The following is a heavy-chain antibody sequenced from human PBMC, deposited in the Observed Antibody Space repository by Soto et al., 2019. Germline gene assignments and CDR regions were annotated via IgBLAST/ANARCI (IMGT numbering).Heavy chain of an antibody. D-gene: IGHD6-19*01. CDR1: GFTFSSYW. CDR3: ARGRPHSSGWNYYFDY. V-gene: IGHV3-74*01. Sequence: GGSLRLSCAASGFTFSSYWMHWVRQAPGKGLVWVSRINSDGSSTRYADSVKGRFTISRDNAKNTLYLQMNSLRAEDTAVYYCARGRPHSSGWNYYFDYWGQGTLVTVSS. J-gene: IGHJ4*02. CDR2: INSDGSST.